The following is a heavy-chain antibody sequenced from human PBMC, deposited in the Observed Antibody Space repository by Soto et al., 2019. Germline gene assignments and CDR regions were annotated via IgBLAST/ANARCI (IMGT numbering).Heavy chain of an antibody. V-gene: IGHV4-61*01. CDR1: GGSVSSGSYY. CDR3: ARDKWELLSTLDY. Sequence: PSETLSLTCTVSGGSVSSGSYYWSWIRQPPGKGLEWIGYIYYSGSTNYNPSLKSRVTISVDTSKNQFSLKLSSVTAADTAVYYCARDKWELLSTLDYWGQGTLVTVSS. J-gene: IGHJ4*02. D-gene: IGHD1-26*01. CDR2: IYYSGST.